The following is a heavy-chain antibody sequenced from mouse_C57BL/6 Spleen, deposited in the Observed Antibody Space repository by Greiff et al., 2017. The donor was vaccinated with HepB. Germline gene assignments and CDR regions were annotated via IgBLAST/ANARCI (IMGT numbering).Heavy chain of an antibody. CDR3: ARDENYGNYGAY. CDR1: GFTFSSYA. D-gene: IGHD2-1*01. J-gene: IGHJ3*01. Sequence: EVKLVESGGGLVKPGGSLKLSCAASGFTFSSYAMSWVRQTPEKRLEWVATISDGGSYTYYPDNVKGRFTISRDNAKNNLYLQMSHLKSEDTAMYYCARDENYGNYGAYWGQGTLVTVSA. V-gene: IGHV5-4*01. CDR2: ISDGGSYT.